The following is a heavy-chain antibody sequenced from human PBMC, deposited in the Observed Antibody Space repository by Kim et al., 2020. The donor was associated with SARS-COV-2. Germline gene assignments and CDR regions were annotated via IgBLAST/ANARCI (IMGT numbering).Heavy chain of an antibody. Sequence: GGSLRLSCAASGFIFSTYWMNWVRQAPGKGLEWLATIAQDENDKYYVDSVKGRFTISRDNAKNSLYLQMNSLRAEDTAVYYCARDRGYCSGGICYSVFDYWGQGTLVTVSP. D-gene: IGHD2-15*01. CDR3: ARDRGYCSGGICYSVFDY. CDR2: IAQDENDK. J-gene: IGHJ4*02. CDR1: GFIFSTYW. V-gene: IGHV3-7*01.